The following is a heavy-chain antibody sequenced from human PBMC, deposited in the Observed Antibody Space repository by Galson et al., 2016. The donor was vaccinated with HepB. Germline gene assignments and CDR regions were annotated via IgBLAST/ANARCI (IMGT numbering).Heavy chain of an antibody. J-gene: IGHJ5*01. CDR2: FDPVDGET. Sequence: SVKVSCKVSGYTLTELSMHWVRQAPGKGLEWMGGFDPVDGETVYAQKFQGRVTMTEDTSTDTAYMELSSLRSEDTAVYYCATVQIVGAMTGFDSWGQGTLVTVSS. D-gene: IGHD1-26*01. CDR1: GYTLTELS. V-gene: IGHV1-24*01. CDR3: ATVQIVGAMTGFDS.